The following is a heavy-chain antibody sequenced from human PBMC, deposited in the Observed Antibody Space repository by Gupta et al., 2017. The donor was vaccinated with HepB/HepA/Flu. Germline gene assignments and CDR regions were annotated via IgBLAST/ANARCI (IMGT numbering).Heavy chain of an antibody. D-gene: IGHD6-13*01. V-gene: IGHV4-39*01. Sequence: QLQLQESGPGLVKPSETLSLTCTVSGGSFSSSSYYWGWIRQPPGKGLEWIGSIYYSGSTYYNPSLKSRVTISVDTSKNQFSLKLSSVTAADTAVYYCARLGVSVAADSSNDYWGQGTLVTVSS. CDR3: ARLGVSVAADSSNDY. CDR2: IYYSGST. J-gene: IGHJ4*02. CDR1: GGSFSSSSYY.